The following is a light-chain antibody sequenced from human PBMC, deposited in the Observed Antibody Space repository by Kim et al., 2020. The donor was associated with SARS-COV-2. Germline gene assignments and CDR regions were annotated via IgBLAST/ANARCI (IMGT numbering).Light chain of an antibody. V-gene: IGLV1-47*02. J-gene: IGLJ3*02. Sequence: PGQRVNISCSGSSSNIGSNYVYWYQQLPGTAPKLLIYSNNQRPSGVPDRFSGSKSGTSASLAISGLRSEDEADYYCAAWDDSLSGVFGGGTQLTVL. CDR2: SNN. CDR3: AAWDDSLSGV. CDR1: SSNIGSNY.